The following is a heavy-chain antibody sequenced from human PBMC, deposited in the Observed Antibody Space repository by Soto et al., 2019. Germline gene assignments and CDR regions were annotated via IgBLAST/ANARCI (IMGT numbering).Heavy chain of an antibody. Sequence: LGGSLRLSCAASGFTFSSYAMSWVRQAPGKGLEWVSAISGSGGSTYYADSVKGRFTISRDNSKNTLYLQMNSLRAEDTAVYYCAKDPKTWLQFSAFDIWCPGTMRTVSS. CDR3: AKDPKTWLQFSAFDI. D-gene: IGHD5-12*01. CDR1: GFTFSSYA. J-gene: IGHJ3*02. V-gene: IGHV3-23*01. CDR2: ISGSGGST.